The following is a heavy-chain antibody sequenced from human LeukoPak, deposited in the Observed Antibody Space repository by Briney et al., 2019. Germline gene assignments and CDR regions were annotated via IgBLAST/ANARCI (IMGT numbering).Heavy chain of an antibody. D-gene: IGHD3-22*01. CDR2: ISYDGRNK. CDR3: AKDPHYYDSSGSRWYYFDF. J-gene: IGHJ4*02. V-gene: IGHV3-30*18. CDR1: GFTLSSNG. Sequence: PGGSLRLSCAAPGFTLSSNGMPWVGQAPGKGLEWVAVISYDGRNKYYADSVKGRFTISRDKSKNTLYLQMNSLRAEDTAVYYCAKDPHYYDSSGSRWYYFDFWGQGTLVTVSS.